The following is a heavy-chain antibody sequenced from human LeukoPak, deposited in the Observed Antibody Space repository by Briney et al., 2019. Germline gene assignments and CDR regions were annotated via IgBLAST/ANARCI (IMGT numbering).Heavy chain of an antibody. CDR2: IYSGGST. D-gene: IGHD5-12*01. CDR3: ARDSGWLRFHY. V-gene: IGHV3-53*01. CDR1: GFTVSSNY. J-gene: IGHJ4*02. Sequence: GGSLRLSCAASGFTVSSNYMSWVRQAPGKGLEWVSVIYSGGSTYYADSVKGRFTISRDNSKNTFYLQMNSLRAEDTAVYYCARDSGWLRFHYWGQGTLVTVSS.